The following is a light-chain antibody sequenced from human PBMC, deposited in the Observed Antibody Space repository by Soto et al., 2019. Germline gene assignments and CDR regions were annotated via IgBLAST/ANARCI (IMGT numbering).Light chain of an antibody. J-gene: IGKJ1*01. CDR2: GAS. CDR3: QQYNLYWT. V-gene: IGKV1-5*01. Sequence: DNQMTQSPSTLSASVGDRVTITCRASQSINNWLAWYQQKPGKAPKLLIYGASSLESGVPSRFSGSVSGTEFTLTIISLQPDDFATYFCQQYNLYWTFGQGTKVEIK. CDR1: QSINNW.